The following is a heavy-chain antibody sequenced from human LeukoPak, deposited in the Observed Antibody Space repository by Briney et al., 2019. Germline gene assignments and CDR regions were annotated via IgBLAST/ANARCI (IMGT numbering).Heavy chain of an antibody. Sequence: VASVKVSCKASGYTFTGYYMHWVRQAPGPGLEWMGRINPNSGGTNYAQKFQGRVTMTRDTSISTAYMELRRLRSDDTAVYYCARDPPEENDFDIWGQGTMVTVSS. CDR1: GYTFTGYY. CDR2: INPNSGGT. D-gene: IGHD5-24*01. CDR3: ARDPPEENDFDI. J-gene: IGHJ3*02. V-gene: IGHV1-2*06.